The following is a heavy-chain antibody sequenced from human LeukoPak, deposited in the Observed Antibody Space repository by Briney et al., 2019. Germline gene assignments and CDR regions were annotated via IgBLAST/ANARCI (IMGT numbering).Heavy chain of an antibody. CDR1: GFTFSSYA. D-gene: IGHD4-23*01. J-gene: IGHJ4*02. Sequence: HPGGSLRLSCAASGFTFSSYAMNWVRQAPGKGLEWVSVTSGSGVNTDYADSVKGRFTISRDNSKNTLFLQMNSLRADDTAVYYCARRAGGYSHPYDYWGQGILVTVSS. V-gene: IGHV3-23*01. CDR2: TSGSGVNT. CDR3: ARRAGGYSHPYDY.